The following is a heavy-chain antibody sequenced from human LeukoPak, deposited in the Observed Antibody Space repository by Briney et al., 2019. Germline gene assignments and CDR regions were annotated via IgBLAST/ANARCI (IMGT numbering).Heavy chain of an antibody. CDR2: INHSGST. Sequence: SETLSLTCAVYGGSFSGYYWSWIRQPPGKGLEWIGEINHSGSTNYNPSLKSRVTISVDTSKNQFSLKLSSVTAADTAVYYCARGYSSSWFDPWGQGTLVTASS. CDR3: ARGYSSSWFDP. V-gene: IGHV4-34*01. CDR1: GGSFSGYY. D-gene: IGHD6-13*01. J-gene: IGHJ5*02.